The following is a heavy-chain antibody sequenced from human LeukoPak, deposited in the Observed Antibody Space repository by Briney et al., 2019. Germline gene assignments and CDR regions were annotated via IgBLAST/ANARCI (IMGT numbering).Heavy chain of an antibody. D-gene: IGHD5-18*01. CDR1: GFTFSSYS. CDR3: ARGPTSVDTAMVKSKGGGSDFDY. V-gene: IGHV3-21*01. CDR2: ISSSSSYI. J-gene: IGHJ4*02. Sequence: GGSLRLSCAASGFTFSSYSMNWVRQAPGKGLEWVSSISSSSSYIYYADSVKGRFTISRDNAKNSLYLQMNSLRAEDTAVYYCARGPTSVDTAMVKSKGGGSDFDYWGQGTLVTVSS.